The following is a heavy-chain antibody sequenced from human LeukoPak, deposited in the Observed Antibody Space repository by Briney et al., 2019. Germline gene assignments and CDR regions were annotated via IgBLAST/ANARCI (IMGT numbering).Heavy chain of an antibody. J-gene: IGHJ6*02. Sequence: GGSLRLSCAASGFTFISYGMPWVRQAPGKGLEWVAVIWYDGSNKYYADSVKGRLTISRDNSKNTVYLQMNSLRAEDTAVYYCARDIHGYNYGMDVWGQGTTVTVSS. CDR1: GFTFISYG. CDR2: IWYDGSNK. CDR3: ARDIHGYNYGMDV. V-gene: IGHV3-33*01. D-gene: IGHD2-21*01.